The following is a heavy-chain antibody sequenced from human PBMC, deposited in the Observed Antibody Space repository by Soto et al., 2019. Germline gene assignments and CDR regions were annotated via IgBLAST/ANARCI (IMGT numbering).Heavy chain of an antibody. J-gene: IGHJ4*02. Sequence: QVQLVESGGGVVQPGRSLRISCAASRFNFSSYGMHWVRQAPGKGLEWVAVIWDDGSNKYYADSVKGRFTISRDNSKKTLYLQMNSLRAEDTAVYYCASDSPSDYGIHGPFDYWGQGTLVTVSS. V-gene: IGHV3-33*01. CDR1: RFNFSSYG. CDR2: IWDDGSNK. D-gene: IGHD3-10*01. CDR3: ASDSPSDYGIHGPFDY.